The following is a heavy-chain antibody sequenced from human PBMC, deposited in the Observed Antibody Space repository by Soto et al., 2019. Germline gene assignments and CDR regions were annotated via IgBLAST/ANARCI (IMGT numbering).Heavy chain of an antibody. Sequence: GGSLRLSCSASGLPHSNFAMMWVRQAPGKGLECVSGIYGSGRGIEYADSVKGRFTISRDNSKNTLYLQMTDLRADDTAVYNCEKDAVYSDGLWLMDHWGRGTQVTVSS. J-gene: IGHJ4*02. CDR1: GLPHSNFA. D-gene: IGHD2-21*02. V-gene: IGHV3-23*05. CDR2: IYGSGRGI. CDR3: EKDAVYSDGLWLMDH.